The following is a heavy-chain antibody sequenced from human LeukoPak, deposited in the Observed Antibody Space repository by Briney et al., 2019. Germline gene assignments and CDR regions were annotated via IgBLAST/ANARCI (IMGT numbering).Heavy chain of an antibody. CDR1: GGSISTSNYY. D-gene: IGHD3-10*01. J-gene: IGHJ6*03. CDR2: INHSGNT. V-gene: IGHV4-39*07. Sequence: SETLSLTCTVSGGSISTSNYYWGWIRQPPGKGLEWIGGINHSGNTNYNPSLKSRVTISVDTSKNQFSLKLSSVTAADTAVYYCARGGYGSGWDYMDVWGKGTTVTVSS. CDR3: ARGGYGSGWDYMDV.